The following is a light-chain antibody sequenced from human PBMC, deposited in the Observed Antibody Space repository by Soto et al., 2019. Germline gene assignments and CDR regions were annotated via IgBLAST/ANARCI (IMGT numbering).Light chain of an antibody. CDR1: SSDVGAYNF. CDR3: SSYGGDNNWGV. CDR2: DVT. J-gene: IGLJ2*01. V-gene: IGLV2-8*01. Sequence: QSALTQPPSASGSPGQSVTISCTGTSSDVGAYNFVSWYQQYPGKTPKLMIYDVTKRPSGVPDRFSGSKSGNTASLTVSGLQAEDEADDYCSSYGGDNNWGVFGGGTKLTVL.